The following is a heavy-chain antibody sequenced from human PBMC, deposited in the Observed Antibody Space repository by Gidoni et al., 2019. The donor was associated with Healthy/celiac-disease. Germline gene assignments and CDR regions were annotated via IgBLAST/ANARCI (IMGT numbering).Heavy chain of an antibody. J-gene: IGHJ5*02. D-gene: IGHD3-10*01. CDR3: ARGAPLLWFGEFNWFDP. Sequence: QVKLHPWCAGLWQPSETLSLNCAVYGGSLSGYYRSWIRQPPGKGLEWIGEINHSGSTNYNPSLKSRVTISVDTSKNQFSLKLSSVTAADTAVYYCARGAPLLWFGEFNWFDPWGQGTLVTVSS. CDR2: INHSGST. V-gene: IGHV4-34*01. CDR1: GGSLSGYY.